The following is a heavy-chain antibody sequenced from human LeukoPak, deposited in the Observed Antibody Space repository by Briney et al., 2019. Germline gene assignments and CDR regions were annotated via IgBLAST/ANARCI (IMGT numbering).Heavy chain of an antibody. CDR1: GGSISNYY. J-gene: IGHJ2*01. D-gene: IGHD6-19*01. CDR3: ARYSSGWYGNWYFDL. V-gene: IGHV4-59*08. Sequence: PSETLSLTCTVSGGSISNYYWSWIRQPPGKGLEWIGYIYYSGSTNYNPSLKSRVTISVDTSKNQFSLKLSSVTAADTAVYYCARYSSGWYGNWYFDLWGRGTLVTVSS. CDR2: IYYSGST.